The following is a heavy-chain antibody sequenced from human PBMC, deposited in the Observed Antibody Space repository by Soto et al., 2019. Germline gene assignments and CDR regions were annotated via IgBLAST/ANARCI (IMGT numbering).Heavy chain of an antibody. CDR2: FDPEDGET. CDR1: GYTLTELS. Sequence: ASVKVSCKVSGYTLTELSMHWVRQAPGKGLEWMGGFDPEDGETIYAQKFQGRVTMTEDTSTDTAYMELSSLRSEDTAVYYCATVTLCGGSCYSVEYFQHWGQGTLVTVSS. CDR3: ATVTLCGGSCYSVEYFQH. V-gene: IGHV1-24*01. J-gene: IGHJ1*01. D-gene: IGHD2-15*01.